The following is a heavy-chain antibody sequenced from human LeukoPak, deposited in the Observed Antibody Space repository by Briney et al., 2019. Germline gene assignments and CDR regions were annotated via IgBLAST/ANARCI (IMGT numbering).Heavy chain of an antibody. CDR1: GGSISSSSYY. V-gene: IGHV4-39*07. Sequence: SETLSLTCTVSGGSISSSSYYWGWIRQPPGKGLEWIGSIYYSGSTYYNPSLKSRVTISVDTSKNQFSLKLSSVTAAGTAVYYCARDQPNSGRYYGVDYWGQGTLVTVSS. CDR2: IYYSGST. J-gene: IGHJ4*02. D-gene: IGHD1-26*01. CDR3: ARDQPNSGRYYGVDY.